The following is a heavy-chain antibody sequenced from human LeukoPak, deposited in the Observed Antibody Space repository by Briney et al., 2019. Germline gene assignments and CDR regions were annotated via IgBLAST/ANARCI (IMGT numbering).Heavy chain of an antibody. J-gene: IGHJ4*02. CDR3: AKGRGFMGSYSSSWYLDY. CDR1: GFTFSSYA. D-gene: IGHD6-13*01. Sequence: PGGSLRLSCAASGFTFSSYAMSWVRQAPGKGLEWVSAISGSGGSTYYADSVKGRFTISRDNSKNTLYLQMNSLRAEDTAVYYCAKGRGFMGSYSSSWYLDYWGQGTLVTVSS. V-gene: IGHV3-23*01. CDR2: ISGSGGST.